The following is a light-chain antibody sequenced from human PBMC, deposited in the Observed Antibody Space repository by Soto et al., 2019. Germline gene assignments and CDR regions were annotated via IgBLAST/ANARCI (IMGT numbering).Light chain of an antibody. Sequence: EVVLTQSPGTLSLSPGERATLSCRASQSVSSSYLAWYQQKPGQAPRLLIYDASNRATGIPARFSGSGSVTDFTLTISSLEPEDFAVYYCQQRNKWPPVTFGGGTKVDI. CDR1: QSVSSSY. CDR2: DAS. V-gene: IGKV3D-20*02. J-gene: IGKJ4*01. CDR3: QQRNKWPPVT.